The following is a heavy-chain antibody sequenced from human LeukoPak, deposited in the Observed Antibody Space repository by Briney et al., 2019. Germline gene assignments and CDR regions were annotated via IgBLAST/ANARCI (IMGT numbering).Heavy chain of an antibody. Sequence: PGGSLRLSCAASGFTFSSYSMNLVRQAPGKGLEWVSSISSSSSYIYYADSVKGRFTISRDNAKNSLYLQMNSLRAEGTAVYYCARDSGDSSGYYFDAFDIWGQGTMVTVSS. CDR3: ARDSGDSSGYYFDAFDI. J-gene: IGHJ3*02. CDR1: GFTFSSYS. D-gene: IGHD3-22*01. CDR2: ISSSSSYI. V-gene: IGHV3-21*01.